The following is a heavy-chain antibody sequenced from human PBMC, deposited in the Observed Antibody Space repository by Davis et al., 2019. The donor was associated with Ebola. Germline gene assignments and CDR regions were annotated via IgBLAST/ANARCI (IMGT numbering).Heavy chain of an antibody. D-gene: IGHD3-9*01. V-gene: IGHV1-69*13. Sequence: SVKVSRKTSGGSFSSHLISWVRQAPRQGLEWMGGIIPIFDTPHYAQKFQGRITITADASTSTAYMELSSLRSEDTATYFCARDFDGGNYYFDYWGPGTPVTVSS. CDR2: IIPIFDTP. CDR3: ARDFDGGNYYFDY. J-gene: IGHJ4*02. CDR1: GGSFSSHL.